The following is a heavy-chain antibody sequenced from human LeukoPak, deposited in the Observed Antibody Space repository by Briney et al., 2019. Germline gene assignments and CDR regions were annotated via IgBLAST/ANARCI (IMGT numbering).Heavy chain of an antibody. CDR1: GGSISSSNW. CDR2: IYHSGST. J-gene: IGHJ4*02. V-gene: IGHV4-4*02. CDR3: ARDYYDSSGYCLGY. Sequence: SETLSLTCAVSGGSISSSNWWSWVRQPPGKGLEWIGEIYHSGSTNYSPSLKSRVTISVDKSKNQFSLKLSSVTAADTAVYYCARDYYDSSGYCLGYWGQGTLVTVSP. D-gene: IGHD3-22*01.